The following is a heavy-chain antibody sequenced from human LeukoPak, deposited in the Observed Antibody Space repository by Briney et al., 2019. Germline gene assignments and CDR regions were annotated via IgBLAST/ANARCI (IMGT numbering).Heavy chain of an antibody. D-gene: IGHD3-10*01. CDR2: INHSGST. CDR3: ARVIVRGDTFDY. V-gene: IGHV4-34*01. Sequence: PSETLSLTCAVCGGSFSGYYWSWIRQPPGKGLEWIGEINHSGSTNYNPSLKSRVTISVDTSKNQFSLKLSSVTAADTAVYYCARVIVRGDTFDYWGQGTLVTVSS. J-gene: IGHJ4*02. CDR1: GGSFSGYY.